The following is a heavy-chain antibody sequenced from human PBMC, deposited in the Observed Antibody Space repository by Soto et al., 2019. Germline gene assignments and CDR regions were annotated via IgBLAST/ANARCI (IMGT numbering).Heavy chain of an antibody. D-gene: IGHD3-22*01. CDR3: AKDPDEYYYDSSGYLYYFDY. CDR1: GYSFTSYW. Sequence: GESLKISCKGSGYSFTSYWIGWVRQMPGKGLEWMGIIYPGDSDTRYSPSFQGQVTISADKSISTAYLQWSSLKASDTAVYYCAKDPDEYYYDSSGYLYYFDYWGQGTLVTVSS. V-gene: IGHV5-51*01. J-gene: IGHJ4*02. CDR2: IYPGDSDT.